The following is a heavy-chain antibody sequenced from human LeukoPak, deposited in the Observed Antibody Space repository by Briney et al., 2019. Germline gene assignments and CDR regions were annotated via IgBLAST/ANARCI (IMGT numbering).Heavy chain of an antibody. CDR2: ISYDGSKK. J-gene: IGHJ4*02. Sequence: PGGSLRLSCAASGFTFSSYAMHWVRQAPGKGLEWVAVISYDGSKKYYADSVQGRFTISRDNFKNTLYLQMDSLRVEDTAVYYCALDDYGNVYCEHWGQGTVVTVSS. V-gene: IGHV3-30-3*01. CDR1: GFTFSSYA. D-gene: IGHD4/OR15-4a*01. CDR3: ALDDYGNVYCEH.